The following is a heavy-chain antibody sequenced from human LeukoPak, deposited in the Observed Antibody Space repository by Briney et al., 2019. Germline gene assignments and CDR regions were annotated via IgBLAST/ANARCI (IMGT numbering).Heavy chain of an antibody. Sequence: GGSLRLSCAASGFTFSSYAMSWVRQAPGKGLEWVSAISGSGVSSYYADSVKGRFTISRDNSKNTLYLQMNSLRAEDTATYYCPKSFRAISESSGYFSFSDYWGPGNLVTVSS. V-gene: IGHV3-23*01. CDR1: GFTFSSYA. CDR2: ISGSGVSS. J-gene: IGHJ4*02. CDR3: PKSFRAISESSGYFSFSDY. D-gene: IGHD3-22*01.